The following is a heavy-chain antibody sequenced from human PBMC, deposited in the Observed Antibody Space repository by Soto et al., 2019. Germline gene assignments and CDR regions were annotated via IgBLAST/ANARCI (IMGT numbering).Heavy chain of an antibody. J-gene: IGHJ5*02. Sequence: SQTLSLTCAISVDSVSSNSVAWNWIRQSPSRGLEWLGRTYYRSKWYNDYAVSVKSRITINPDTSKNQFSLQLNSVTPEDTAMYYCARADPRGGWFDPWGQGTLVTVSS. CDR2: TYYRSKWYN. CDR3: ARADPRGGWFDP. CDR1: VDSVSSNSVA. V-gene: IGHV6-1*01.